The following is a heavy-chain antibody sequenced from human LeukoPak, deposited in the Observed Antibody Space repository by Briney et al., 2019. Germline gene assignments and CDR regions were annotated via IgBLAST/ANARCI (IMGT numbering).Heavy chain of an antibody. CDR3: VKELSNQLPFWYYHGMDV. D-gene: IGHD2-2*01. CDR1: GFTFNFYG. J-gene: IGHJ6*04. V-gene: IGHV3-30*18. CDR2: ISYDGNNN. Sequence: PGGSLRLSCTGSGFTFNFYGFHWVRQAPGKGLEWLAVISYDGNNNYYADSVKGRFTISGDKSKNTLYLQMNSLRAEDTAVYYCVKELSNQLPFWYYHGMDVWGKGTTVTVSS.